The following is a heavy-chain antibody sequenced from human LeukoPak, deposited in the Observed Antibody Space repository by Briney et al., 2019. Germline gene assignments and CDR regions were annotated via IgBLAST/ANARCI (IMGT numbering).Heavy chain of an antibody. CDR3: ARDTNLRDSFDI. V-gene: IGHV4-59*01. J-gene: IGHJ3*02. CDR2: VFYSGKT. Sequence: PSETLSLTCTVSGGSISSYYWSWIRQSPGMGLEWIGYVFYSGKTDYSPSLRSRVSMSVDTSKNQFSLKVTSVTAADTAVYYCARDTNLRDSFDIWGQGTMVTVSS. CDR1: GGSISSYY. D-gene: IGHD2-8*01.